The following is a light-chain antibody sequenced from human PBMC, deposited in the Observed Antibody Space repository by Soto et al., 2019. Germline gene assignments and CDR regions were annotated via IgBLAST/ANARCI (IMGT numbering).Light chain of an antibody. Sequence: EIVMTQSPATLSVSPGERATHSCRASQSVSNDLAWYQQKPGKAPRVLVYGASTTATGVPARFSGSGSGTEFTLTISSLQSEDSAVYYCKQYNNWYSFGQGTKLEIK. CDR2: GAS. V-gene: IGKV3-15*01. J-gene: IGKJ2*03. CDR3: KQYNNWYS. CDR1: QSVSND.